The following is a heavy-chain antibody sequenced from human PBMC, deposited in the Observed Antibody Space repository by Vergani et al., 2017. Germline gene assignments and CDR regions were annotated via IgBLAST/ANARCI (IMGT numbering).Heavy chain of an antibody. CDR1: GGSLSGYY. Sequence: QVQLQQWGPGLLKPSETLSLTCAAYGGSLSGYYWSWIRLAPGKGLEWIGEINHSGTINYNPTLKSPFNVSIDTSRDHFSLKLRSVSAADTAVYFCARRAERWETLLRDDFDVWGQGTFVTVSS. D-gene: IGHD1-26*01. J-gene: IGHJ3*01. CDR3: ARRAERWETLLRDDFDV. V-gene: IGHV4-34*01. CDR2: INHSGTI.